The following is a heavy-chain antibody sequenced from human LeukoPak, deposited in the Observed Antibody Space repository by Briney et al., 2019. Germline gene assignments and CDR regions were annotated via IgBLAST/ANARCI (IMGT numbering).Heavy chain of an antibody. Sequence: GASVKVSCKSSGYTFTTYGITWVRQAPGQGLEWMGWISAYNGNTNYAQKLQGRVTMTTDTSTSTAYMELRSLRSDDTAVYYCARDLVRFLEWLQGGAFDIWGQGTMVTVSS. D-gene: IGHD3-3*01. CDR2: ISAYNGNT. V-gene: IGHV1-18*01. CDR3: ARDLVRFLEWLQGGAFDI. CDR1: GYTFTTYG. J-gene: IGHJ3*02.